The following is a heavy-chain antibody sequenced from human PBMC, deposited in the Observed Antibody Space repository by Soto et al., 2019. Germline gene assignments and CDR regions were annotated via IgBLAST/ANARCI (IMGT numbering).Heavy chain of an antibody. J-gene: IGHJ4*02. V-gene: IGHV4-31*03. CDR1: GDSINSGYY. D-gene: IGHD6-19*01. CDR2: IYYTGRT. CDR3: ARGPEQFQLLWPFALSYFNS. Sequence: VQLQESGPRLVKPSQTLSLTCSVSGDSINSGYYWTWIRQHPGKGLEWIGHIYYTGRTSYNPSLMCRLAISLDTSQKHFSLNLTSVTAADTAVYFCARGPEQFQLLWPFALSYFNSWGQGILVTVSS.